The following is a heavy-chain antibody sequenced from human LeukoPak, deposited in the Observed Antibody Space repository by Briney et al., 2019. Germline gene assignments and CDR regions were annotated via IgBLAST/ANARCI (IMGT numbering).Heavy chain of an antibody. Sequence: SETLSLTCTVSGGSISSYYWSWIRQPPGKGLEWIGYIYYSGSTYYNPSLKSRVTISVDTSKNHFSLKLNSVTAADTAVYCCARRNTHGSGAYAFDIWGQGTMVTVSS. CDR2: IYYSGST. J-gene: IGHJ3*02. CDR3: ARRNTHGSGAYAFDI. D-gene: IGHD2-8*01. V-gene: IGHV4-30-4*01. CDR1: GGSISSYY.